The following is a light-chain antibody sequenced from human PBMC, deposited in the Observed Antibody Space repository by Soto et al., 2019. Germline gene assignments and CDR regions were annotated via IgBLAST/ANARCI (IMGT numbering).Light chain of an antibody. Sequence: VLTQPPVALSLCTWYTAXVSRRASQSFRGLLAWYQQKPGQAPRLLIYDAYNRVTGIPPRFSGSGSGTDFTLTISSLEPEDSAVYYCQQRHVWPITFGQGTRLEIK. CDR1: QSFRGL. V-gene: IGKV3-11*01. CDR3: QQRHVWPIT. CDR2: DAY. J-gene: IGKJ5*01.